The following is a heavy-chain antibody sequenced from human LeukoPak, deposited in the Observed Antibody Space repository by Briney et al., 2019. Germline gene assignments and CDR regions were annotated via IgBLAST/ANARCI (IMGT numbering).Heavy chain of an antibody. D-gene: IGHD6-13*01. V-gene: IGHV4-4*02. J-gene: IGHJ4*02. CDR3: ARGGPSSSWSFDY. CDR2: IYHSGST. CDR1: GGSISSSNW. Sequence: PSETLSLTCAVSGGSISSSNWWNWVRQPPGKGLEWIGEIYHSGSTSYNPSLKSRVTISVDKSKNQFSLKLSSVTAADTAVYYCARGGPSSSWSFDYWGQGTLVTVSS.